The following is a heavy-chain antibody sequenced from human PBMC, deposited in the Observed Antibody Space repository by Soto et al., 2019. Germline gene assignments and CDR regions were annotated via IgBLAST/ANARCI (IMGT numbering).Heavy chain of an antibody. Sequence: GPSVKVSCKASGGTFSSYAISWVRQAPGQGLEWMGGIIPIFGTANYAQKFQGRVTITADESTSTAYMELSSLRSEDTAVYYCARIAVAGTTYYYYYGMDVWGQGTTVTVSS. D-gene: IGHD6-19*01. CDR2: IIPIFGTA. V-gene: IGHV1-69*13. CDR1: GGTFSSYA. CDR3: ARIAVAGTTYYYYYGMDV. J-gene: IGHJ6*02.